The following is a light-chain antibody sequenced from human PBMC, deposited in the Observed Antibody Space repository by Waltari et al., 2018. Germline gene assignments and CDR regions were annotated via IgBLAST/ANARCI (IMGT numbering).Light chain of an antibody. CDR3: SSYISSSTLEL. Sequence: HSALTQPASVSGSPGQSITISCTGTSSDVGGYKYVSWYQQHPGKAPKLMIYDVSNRPSGVSNRFSGSKSGNTASLTISGLQAEDEADYYCSSYISSSTLELFGGGTSLTVL. CDR2: DVS. V-gene: IGLV2-14*03. J-gene: IGLJ2*01. CDR1: SSDVGGYKY.